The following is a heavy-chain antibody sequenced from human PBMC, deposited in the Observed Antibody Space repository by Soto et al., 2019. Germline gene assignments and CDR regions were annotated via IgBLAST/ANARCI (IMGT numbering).Heavy chain of an antibody. J-gene: IGHJ4*02. CDR1: GYCFTEND. D-gene: IGHD1-26*01. CDR3: ARVSVGVATCFNY. V-gene: IGHV1-46*03. Sequence: ASGKVCWKASGYCFTENDINWGGQAPGQWLERMGMINPNGGSASYAQKFQGRVTMTRDTSTSTLYMEVSSLTSEDTAVFFCARVSVGVATCFNYWGQGTPVTVSS. CDR2: INPNGGSA.